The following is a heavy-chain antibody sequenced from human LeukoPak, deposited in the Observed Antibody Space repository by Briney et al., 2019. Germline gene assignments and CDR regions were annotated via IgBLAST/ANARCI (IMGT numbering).Heavy chain of an antibody. Sequence: SETLSLTCTVSGGSISSYYWSWLRQPAGKGLEGIGRIYNSGTTNYNPSLKSQVTMSVDTSKNQFSLKLSSVTAADTAVYYCARQYSSDWYLWFDRWGQGTLVTVSS. CDR3: ARQYSSDWYLWFDR. V-gene: IGHV4-4*07. CDR1: GGSISSYY. CDR2: IYNSGTT. J-gene: IGHJ5*02. D-gene: IGHD6-19*01.